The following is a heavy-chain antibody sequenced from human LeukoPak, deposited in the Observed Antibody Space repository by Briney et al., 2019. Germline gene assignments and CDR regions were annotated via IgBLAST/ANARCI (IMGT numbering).Heavy chain of an antibody. V-gene: IGHV4-38-2*01. J-gene: IGHJ6*04. CDR3: ARQLRYFDWPKPLDV. D-gene: IGHD3-9*01. CDR1: GYSISSGYY. Sequence: SETLSLTCAVSGYSISSGYYWGWIRQPPGKGLEWIGSIYHSGSTYYNPSLQSRVTISVDTSKNQFSLKLSSVTAADTAVYYCARQLRYFDWPKPLDVWGKGTTVTVSS. CDR2: IYHSGST.